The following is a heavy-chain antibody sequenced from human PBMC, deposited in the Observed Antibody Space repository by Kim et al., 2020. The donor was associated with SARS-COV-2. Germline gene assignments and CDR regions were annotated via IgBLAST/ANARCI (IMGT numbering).Heavy chain of an antibody. V-gene: IGHV3-73*01. D-gene: IGHD5-12*01. CDR2: IRSKANSYAT. CDR3: TRQGGGTEYSGFS. Sequence: GGSLRLSCAASGFTFSGSAMHWVRQASGKGLEWVGRIRSKANSYATAYAASVKGRFTISRDDSKNTAYLQMNSLKTEDTAVYYCTRQGGGTEYSGFSWGQGTLVTVSS. CDR1: GFTFSGSA. J-gene: IGHJ5*02.